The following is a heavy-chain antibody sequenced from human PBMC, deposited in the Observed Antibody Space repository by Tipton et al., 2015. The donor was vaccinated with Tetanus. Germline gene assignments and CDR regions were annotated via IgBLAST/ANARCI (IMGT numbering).Heavy chain of an antibody. D-gene: IGHD2-15*01. CDR2: SWYDGTDK. CDR1: GFIFSSYG. Sequence: SPRLSCAASGFIFSSYGIHWVRQAPGKGLEWVAVSWYDGTDKYYADPVKGRFTISRDNSKNTLYLQMNSLRAEDTAVYYCAREADCSGGSCFSGDFDNWGQGTQVTVSS. V-gene: IGHV3-33*01. J-gene: IGHJ4*02. CDR3: AREADCSGGSCFSGDFDN.